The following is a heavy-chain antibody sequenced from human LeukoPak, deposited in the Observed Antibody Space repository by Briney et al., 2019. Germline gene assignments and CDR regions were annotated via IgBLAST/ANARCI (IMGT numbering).Heavy chain of an antibody. CDR2: IYYSGST. CDR3: ARVAYYDSSGADAFDI. D-gene: IGHD3-22*01. Sequence: SETLSLTCTVSGGSISSYYWSWIRQPPGKGLEWIGYIYYSGSTNYSPSLKSRVTISVDTSKNQFSLKLSSVTAADTAVYYCARVAYYDSSGADAFDIWGQGTMVTVSS. CDR1: GGSISSYY. V-gene: IGHV4-59*01. J-gene: IGHJ3*02.